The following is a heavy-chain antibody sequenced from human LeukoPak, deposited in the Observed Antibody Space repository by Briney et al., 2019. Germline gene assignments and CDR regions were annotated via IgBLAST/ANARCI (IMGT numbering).Heavy chain of an antibody. Sequence: PSETLSLTCTVSGGSISSYYWSWIRQPAGKGLEWIGRIYTSGGTNYNSSLKSRVTMSVDTSKNQFSLKLSSVTAADTAVYYCARDWSLNWFDPWGQGTLVTVSS. CDR1: GGSISSYY. CDR2: IYTSGGT. J-gene: IGHJ5*02. V-gene: IGHV4-4*07. CDR3: ARDWSLNWFDP.